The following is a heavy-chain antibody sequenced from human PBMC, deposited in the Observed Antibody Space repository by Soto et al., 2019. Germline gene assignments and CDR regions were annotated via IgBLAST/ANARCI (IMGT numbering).Heavy chain of an antibody. V-gene: IGHV4-31*03. D-gene: IGHD2-2*01. Sequence: QVQLQESGPGLVKPSQTLSLTCTVSGGSISSGGYYWSWIRQHPGKGLEWIGYIYYSGSTYYNPSLKCRVTISVDTSKNQFSLKLSSVTAADTAVYYCARGCSSTSCYWLDPWGQGTLVTVSS. CDR2: IYYSGST. CDR3: ARGCSSTSCYWLDP. J-gene: IGHJ5*02. CDR1: GGSISSGGYY.